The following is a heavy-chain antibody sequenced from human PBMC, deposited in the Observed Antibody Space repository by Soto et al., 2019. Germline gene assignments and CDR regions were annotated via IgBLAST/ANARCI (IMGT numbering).Heavy chain of an antibody. CDR2: IYYSGST. D-gene: IGHD3-16*02. Sequence: QLQLQESGPGLVKPSETLSLTCTVSGGSISSSSYYWGWIRQPPGKGLEGIGSIYYSGSTYYNPSLRSRVTISVDTSKNQFSRQLSSVTAAATAVYYCASRPGGAWVSYRYMAVEWYFELWGRGTLVTVCS. J-gene: IGHJ2*01. CDR3: ASRPGGAWVSYRYMAVEWYFEL. V-gene: IGHV4-39*01. CDR1: GGSISSSSYY.